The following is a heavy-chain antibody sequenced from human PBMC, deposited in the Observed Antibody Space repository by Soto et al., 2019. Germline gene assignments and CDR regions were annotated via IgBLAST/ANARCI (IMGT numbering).Heavy chain of an antibody. J-gene: IGHJ4*02. CDR1: GYTFTSYY. CDR3: AYVGGYSTGDYSFDL. D-gene: IGHD5-18*01. V-gene: IGHV1-46*01. Sequence: ASVKVSCKASGYTFTSYYMHWVRQAPGQGLEWMGIINPSCGSTSYAQKFQGRVTMTRXTSXSXXXMXLXXLKFDDTALYYCAYVGGYSTGDYSFDLWGQGTPVTVSS. CDR2: INPSCGST.